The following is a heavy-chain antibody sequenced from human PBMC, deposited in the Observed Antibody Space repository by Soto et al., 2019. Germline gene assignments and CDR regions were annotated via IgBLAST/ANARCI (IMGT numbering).Heavy chain of an antibody. CDR2: ISGSGGST. Sequence: GSLRLSCAASGFTFSSYAMSWVRQAPGKGLEWVSAISGSGGSTYYADSVKGRFTISRDNSKNTLYLQMNSLRAEDTAVYYCAKDRVVVAATPSVNWFDPWGQGTLVTVSS. V-gene: IGHV3-23*01. CDR1: GFTFSSYA. J-gene: IGHJ5*02. CDR3: AKDRVVVAATPSVNWFDP. D-gene: IGHD2-15*01.